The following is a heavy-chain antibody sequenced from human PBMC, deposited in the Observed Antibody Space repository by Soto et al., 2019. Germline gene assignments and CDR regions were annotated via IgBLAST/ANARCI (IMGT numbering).Heavy chain of an antibody. D-gene: IGHD3-16*01. Sequence: SVKVSCKASGGTFGNSAISWVRQDPVQGLEWMGEIIPVFGTVNYAQKFKGRVTITADQSTTTVFMEISRLTSEDTAVYYCAKVRAAAGYDSWGQGTLVTVSS. V-gene: IGHV1-69*13. CDR2: IIPVFGTV. CDR1: GGTFGNSA. CDR3: AKVRAAAGYDS. J-gene: IGHJ4*02.